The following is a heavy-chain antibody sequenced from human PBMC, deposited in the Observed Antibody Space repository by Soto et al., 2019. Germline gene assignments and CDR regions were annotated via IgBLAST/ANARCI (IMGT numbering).Heavy chain of an antibody. D-gene: IGHD3-16*01. Sequence: SETLSLTCAVYGGSFSGYYWTWIRQPPGKGLEWLAYIHDSGITNYNPSLKSRVTLSVDTSKNHFSLKLSSVTAADTAVYYCARDRGSAIDFWGQGTLVTVSS. J-gene: IGHJ4*02. V-gene: IGHV4-59*01. CDR2: IHDSGIT. CDR1: GGSFSGYY. CDR3: ARDRGSAIDF.